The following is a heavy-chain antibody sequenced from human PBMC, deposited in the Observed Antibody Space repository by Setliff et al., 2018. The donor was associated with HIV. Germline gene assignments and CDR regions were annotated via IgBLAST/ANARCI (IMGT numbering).Heavy chain of an antibody. Sequence: SSETLSLTCTVSRGSISTYYWGWIRQPPGKGLEWIGSIYHSGSTYYSPSLKSRVTISVDTSKNQFSLKLTSVTAADTAVYHCARDPRGDYGDYHFDFWGHGILVTVSS. D-gene: IGHD4-17*01. CDR2: IYHSGST. CDR3: ARDPRGDYGDYHFDF. V-gene: IGHV4-38-2*02. CDR1: RGSISTYY. J-gene: IGHJ4*01.